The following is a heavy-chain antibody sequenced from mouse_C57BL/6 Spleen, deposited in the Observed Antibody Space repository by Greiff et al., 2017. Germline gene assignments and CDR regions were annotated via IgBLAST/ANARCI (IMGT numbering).Heavy chain of an antibody. Sequence: EVMLVESGPGMVKPSQSLSLTCTVTGYSITSGYDWHWIRHFPGNKLEWMGYISYSGSTNYNPSLKSRISITHDTSKNHFFLKLNSVTTEDTATYYCARGGYSNYVYAMDYWGQGTSVTVSS. J-gene: IGHJ4*01. V-gene: IGHV3-1*01. CDR1: GYSITSGYD. D-gene: IGHD2-5*01. CDR2: ISYSGST. CDR3: ARGGYSNYVYAMDY.